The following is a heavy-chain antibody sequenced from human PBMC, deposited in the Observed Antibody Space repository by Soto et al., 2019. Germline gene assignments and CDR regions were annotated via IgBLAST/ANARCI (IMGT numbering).Heavy chain of an antibody. V-gene: IGHV3-30*03. Sequence: QVQLVESGGGVVQPGRSVRLSCAASEFTFSHYGIHWVRQAPGKGLEWLAVISYDGSKKHYADSVKGRFTVSRDNSKNTLYLQMNSLRAEDTAVYFCARYSGKYQGPIDYWGQGTLVTVSS. D-gene: IGHD1-26*01. CDR3: ARYSGKYQGPIDY. J-gene: IGHJ4*02. CDR1: EFTFSHYG. CDR2: ISYDGSKK.